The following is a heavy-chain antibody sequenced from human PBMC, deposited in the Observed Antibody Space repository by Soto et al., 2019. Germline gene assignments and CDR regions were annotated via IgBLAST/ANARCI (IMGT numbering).Heavy chain of an antibody. CDR3: ASSSGRLASHYGMDV. CDR2: ITPFNGNT. V-gene: IGHV1-45*02. Sequence: SVKVSCKASGYTFTYRYLHWVLQAPGQALEWMGWITPFNGNTNYAQEFQDRVTITRDRSMSTAYMELSSLRSEDTAMYYCASSSGRLASHYGMDVWGHGTTVTVSS. CDR1: GYTFTYRY. J-gene: IGHJ6*02. D-gene: IGHD6-19*01.